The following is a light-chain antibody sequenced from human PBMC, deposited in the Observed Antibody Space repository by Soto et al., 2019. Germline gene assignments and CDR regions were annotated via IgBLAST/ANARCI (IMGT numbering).Light chain of an antibody. CDR1: QRVSSCY. CDR3: QQYGSSPPLT. V-gene: IGKV3-20*01. CDR2: GAS. J-gene: IGKJ4*01. Sequence: EIVLTQSPGTLSSSPGERATITCRASQRVSSCYLAWYQQQPDQAPRLLISGASSRSTGIADRFSGSGAGRDDTLTIIRLEPEDYSVYYCQQYGSSPPLTFGGGTKVEIK.